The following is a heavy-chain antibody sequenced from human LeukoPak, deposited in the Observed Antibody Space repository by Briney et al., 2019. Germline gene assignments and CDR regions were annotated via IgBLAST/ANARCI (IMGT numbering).Heavy chain of an antibody. Sequence: GGTLRLSCAASGFTFSSYGMSWVRQAPGKGLEWVSAISGSGGSTYYADSVKGRFTISRDNSKNTLYLQMNSLRAEDTAVYYCAKDALLWFGEIYWGQGTLVTVSS. V-gene: IGHV3-23*01. D-gene: IGHD3-10*01. J-gene: IGHJ4*02. CDR2: ISGSGGST. CDR3: AKDALLWFGEIY. CDR1: GFTFSSYG.